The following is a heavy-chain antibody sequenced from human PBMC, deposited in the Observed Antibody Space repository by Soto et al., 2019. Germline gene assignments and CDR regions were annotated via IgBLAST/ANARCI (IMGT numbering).Heavy chain of an antibody. CDR2: INAYNGNT. Sequence: QVHLVQSGAEVKNPGASVKVSCKASGYSFTRYGIGWARQAPGQGLEWMGWINAYNGNTNYAKNLQGRLTLTTDTXSTTAYMELRSLRSNDTAIYYCAMVDVYVTPSPQDVWGQGTTVTVSS. J-gene: IGHJ6*02. CDR1: GYSFTRYG. CDR3: AMVDVYVTPSPQDV. D-gene: IGHD3-16*01. V-gene: IGHV1-18*01.